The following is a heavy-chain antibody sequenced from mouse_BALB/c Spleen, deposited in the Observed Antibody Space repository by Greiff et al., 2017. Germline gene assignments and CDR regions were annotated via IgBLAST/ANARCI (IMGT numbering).Heavy chain of an antibody. CDR1: GDSITSGY. V-gene: IGHV3-8*02. D-gene: IGHD2-3*01. CDR2: ISYSGST. J-gene: IGHJ1*01. Sequence: EVQLQESGPSLVKPSQTLSLTCSVTGDSITSGYWNWIRKFPGNKLEYMGYISYSGSTYYNPSLKSRISITRDTSKNQYYLQLNSVTTEDTATYYCARYIVGYYRWYFDVWGAGTTVTVSS. CDR3: ARYIVGYYRWYFDV.